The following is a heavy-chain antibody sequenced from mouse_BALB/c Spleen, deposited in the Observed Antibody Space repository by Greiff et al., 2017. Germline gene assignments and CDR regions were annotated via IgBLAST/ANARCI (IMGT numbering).Heavy chain of an antibody. J-gene: IGHJ4*01. V-gene: IGHV5-9-3*01. Sequence: EVKVVESGGGLVKPGGSLKLSCAASGFTFSSYAMSWVRQTPEKRLEWVATISSGGSYTYYPDSVKGRFTISRDNAKNTLYLQMSSLRSEDTAMYYCARHERGDYYAMDYWGQGTSVTVSS. CDR1: GFTFSSYA. CDR2: ISSGGSYT. CDR3: ARHERGDYYAMDY.